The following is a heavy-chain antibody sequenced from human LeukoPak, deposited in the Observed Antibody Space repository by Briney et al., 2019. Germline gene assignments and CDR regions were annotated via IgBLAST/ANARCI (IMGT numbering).Heavy chain of an antibody. Sequence: GSLRLSCAASGFTFSSYAMHWVRQAPGKGPEWVAVISYDGSNKYYADSVKGRFTISRDNSKNTLYLQMNSLRAEDTAVYYCARVTAVAETYWGQGTLVTVSS. V-gene: IGHV3-30*04. D-gene: IGHD6-19*01. J-gene: IGHJ4*02. CDR3: ARVTAVAETY. CDR1: GFTFSSYA. CDR2: ISYDGSNK.